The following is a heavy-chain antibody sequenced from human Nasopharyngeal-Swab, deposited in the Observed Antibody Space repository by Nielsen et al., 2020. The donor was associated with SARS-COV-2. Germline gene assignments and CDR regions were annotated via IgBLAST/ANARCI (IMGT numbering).Heavy chain of an antibody. D-gene: IGHD3-22*01. CDR2: INHRGSA. J-gene: IGHJ4*02. Sequence: SETLSLTCAVYGGTFSGYYWTWIRQAPGKGLEWIAEINHRGSANYNPSLKSRVTISVDGSKNQVSLKLSSVTAADTAVYYCARPTYYYDSSGCFDYWGQGTLVTVSS. V-gene: IGHV4-34*01. CDR3: ARPTYYYDSSGCFDY. CDR1: GGTFSGYY.